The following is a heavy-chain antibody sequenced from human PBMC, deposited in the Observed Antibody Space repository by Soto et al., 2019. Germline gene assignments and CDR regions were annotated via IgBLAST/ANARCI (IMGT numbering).Heavy chain of an antibody. J-gene: IGHJ4*02. Sequence: SLRLSCAASGFTFSGSAMHWVRQASGKGLEWVGRIRSKANSYATAYAASVKGRFTISRDDSKNTAYLQMNSLKTEDTAVYYCNRLPTPEEGFDEWGQGTLVTVSS. CDR3: NRLPTPEEGFDE. V-gene: IGHV3-73*01. CDR1: GFTFSGSA. CDR2: IRSKANSYAT.